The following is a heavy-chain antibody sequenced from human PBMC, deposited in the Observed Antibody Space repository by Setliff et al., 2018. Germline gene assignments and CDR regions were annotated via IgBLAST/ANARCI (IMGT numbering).Heavy chain of an antibody. CDR2: IRHDESDI. D-gene: IGHD2-21*02. V-gene: IGHV3-30*02. J-gene: IGHJ1*01. Sequence: GGSLRLSCAASGFTFRGFAMHWVRQAPGKGLEWVAFIRHDESDIYYTNSVKGRFTVSRENSKNTLYVQMNILRPEDMALYYCVRDSSADYYYNDYFKYWGQGALVTASS. CDR3: VRDSSADYYYNDYFKY. CDR1: GFTFRGFA.